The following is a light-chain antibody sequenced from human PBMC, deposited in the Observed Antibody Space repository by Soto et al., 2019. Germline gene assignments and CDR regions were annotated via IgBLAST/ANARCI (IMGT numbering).Light chain of an antibody. CDR2: GAS. J-gene: IGKJ1*01. CDR3: QRYGSSRTWT. CDR1: QRVSSSY. V-gene: IGKV3-20*01. Sequence: EIVLTQSPGTLSLSPGERATLSCRASQRVSSSYLAWYKQKPGEAPRLLIYGASSRATGIPDRFSGSGSGTDFTLAISRMEPEDFAVYYCQRYGSSRTWTFGQGTMVEIK.